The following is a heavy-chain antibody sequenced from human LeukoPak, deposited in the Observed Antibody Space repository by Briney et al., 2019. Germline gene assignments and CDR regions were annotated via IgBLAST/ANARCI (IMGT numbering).Heavy chain of an antibody. V-gene: IGHV3-33*01. CDR2: IWPDGSNK. CDR1: GFAFSSYS. J-gene: IGHJ4*02. CDR3: ARELAA. Sequence: GGSLRLSCEAAGFAFSSYSMHWVRQAPGKGPEWVAAIWPDGSNKYYANSVKGRFTISRDNSKNTLYLQMNSLRGDDTAIYYCARELAAWGQGTLVTVSS. D-gene: IGHD6-13*01.